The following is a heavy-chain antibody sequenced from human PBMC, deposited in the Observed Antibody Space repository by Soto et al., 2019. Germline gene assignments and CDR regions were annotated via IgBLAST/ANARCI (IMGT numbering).Heavy chain of an antibody. CDR3: ARAPDYGDYWYFDF. D-gene: IGHD4-17*01. CDR2: IYYSGST. J-gene: IGHJ2*01. V-gene: IGHV4-30-4*01. Sequence: SETLSLTCTVSGGSISSGDYYWSWIRQPPGKGLEWIGYIYYSGSTYYNPSLKSRVTISVDTSKNQFSLKLSSVTAADTAVYYCARAPDYGDYWYFDFWGRGTLVTVSS. CDR1: GGSISSGDYY.